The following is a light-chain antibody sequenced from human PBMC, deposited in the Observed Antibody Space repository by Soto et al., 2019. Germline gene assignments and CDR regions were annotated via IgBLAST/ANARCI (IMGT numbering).Light chain of an antibody. CDR3: QQYGRSPWT. CDR1: ESVSSSF. J-gene: IGKJ1*01. CDR2: GAS. V-gene: IGKV3-20*01. Sequence: EIVLTQSPGTLSLSPGERATLSCRASESVSSSFLAWYQQRPGQAPRLLIHGASSRATGIPDRFSGSGSGTDFTLTISRLEPEDFAMYYWQQYGRSPWTFGQGTKVEIK.